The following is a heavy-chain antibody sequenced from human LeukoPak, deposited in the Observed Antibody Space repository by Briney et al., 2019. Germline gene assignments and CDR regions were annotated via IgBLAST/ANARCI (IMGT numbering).Heavy chain of an antibody. Sequence: SETLSLTCTVSGGSISSYYWSWIRQPAGKGLEWIGRIYTSGSTNYNPSLKSRVTMSVDTSKNQFSLKLSSVTAADTAVYYCARSIAAAGTPWWYSDYYMDVWGKGTTVTVSS. J-gene: IGHJ6*03. CDR1: GGSISSYY. D-gene: IGHD6-13*01. CDR3: ARSIAAAGTPWWYSDYYMDV. CDR2: IYTSGST. V-gene: IGHV4-4*07.